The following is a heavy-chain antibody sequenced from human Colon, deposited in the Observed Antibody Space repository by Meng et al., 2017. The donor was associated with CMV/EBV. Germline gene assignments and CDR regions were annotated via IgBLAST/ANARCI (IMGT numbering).Heavy chain of an antibody. Sequence: GESLKISCAASGFTFASYSMNWVRQAPEKGLEWVSSINSNSDYINYADSVKGRFTVSRDNAKNSLYLQMNSLRPDDTGAYYCARDGAQGEDHWGQGTRVTVSS. CDR1: GFTFASYS. V-gene: IGHV3-21*01. CDR2: INSNSDYI. J-gene: IGHJ4*02. D-gene: IGHD2-21*01. CDR3: ARDGAQGEDH.